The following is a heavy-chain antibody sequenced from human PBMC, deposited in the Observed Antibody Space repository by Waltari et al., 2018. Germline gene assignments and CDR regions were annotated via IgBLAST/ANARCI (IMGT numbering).Heavy chain of an antibody. CDR1: GFTFTGHS. Sequence: EVQLVESGGTLVQPGGSLKLSCVASGFTFTGHSMNWVRQAPGKGLEWILYSTGSSDSTNYADSVQGRFIVSRDNAQNALYLQMTGLRAEDTAIYYCAADGVGVLPGDAFDIWGQGTMVTVSS. D-gene: IGHD1-26*01. V-gene: IGHV3-48*04. CDR2: STGSSDST. CDR3: AADGVGVLPGDAFDI. J-gene: IGHJ3*02.